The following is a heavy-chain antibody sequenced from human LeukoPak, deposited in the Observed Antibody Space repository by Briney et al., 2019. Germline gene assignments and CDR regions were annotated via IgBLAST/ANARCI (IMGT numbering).Heavy chain of an antibody. CDR2: ISSNSNTI. D-gene: IGHD2-15*01. Sequence: PGGSLRLFCADSGFTFSRYSMNWARQAPGKGLEWVSYISSNSNTIYYADSVKGRFTISRDNGKNSLYLQMNSLRAEDTAVYYCARDLQGSYYYGMDVWGQGTTVTVSS. J-gene: IGHJ6*02. CDR1: GFTFSRYS. V-gene: IGHV3-48*01. CDR3: ARDLQGSYYYGMDV.